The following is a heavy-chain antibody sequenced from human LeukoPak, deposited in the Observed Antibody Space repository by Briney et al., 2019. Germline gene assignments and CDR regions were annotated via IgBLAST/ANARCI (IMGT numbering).Heavy chain of an antibody. CDR2: INPNSGGT. D-gene: IGHD2-2*01. J-gene: IGHJ5*02. CDR3: AREKKLGYCSSTSCTKGWFDP. Sequence: ASVKVSCKASGYTFTGYYMHWVRQAPGQGLEWMGWINPNSGGTNYAQKFQGRVTMTRDTSISTAYMELSRLRSDDTAVYYCAREKKLGYCSSTSCTKGWFDPWGQGTLVTVS. V-gene: IGHV1-2*02. CDR1: GYTFTGYY.